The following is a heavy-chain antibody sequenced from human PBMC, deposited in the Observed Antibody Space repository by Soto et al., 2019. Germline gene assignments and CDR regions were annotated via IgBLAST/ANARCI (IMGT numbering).Heavy chain of an antibody. CDR3: TTGGDASKTGY. CDR2: IYYSGST. D-gene: IGHD1-1*01. Sequence: SQTLSLTCTVSGGSISSYYWSWIRQPPGKGLEWIGYIYYSGSTNYNPSLKSRVTISVDTSKNQFSLKLSSVTAADTAVYYCTTGGDASKTGYLGQGNLVTVSS. CDR1: GGSISSYY. J-gene: IGHJ4*02. V-gene: IGHV4-59*08.